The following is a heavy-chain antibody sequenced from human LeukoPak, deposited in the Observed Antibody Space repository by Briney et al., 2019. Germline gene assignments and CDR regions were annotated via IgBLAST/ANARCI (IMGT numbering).Heavy chain of an antibody. CDR1: GYTLTGYY. D-gene: IGHD3-10*01. V-gene: IGHV1-2*02. Sequence: GASVKVSCKASGYTLTGYYMHWVRQAPGQGLEWMGWINPNSGGTNCRVTMTRDTSISTAYMELSRLRSDDTAVYHCARGVVRGAIHIWGQGTMVTVSS. J-gene: IGHJ3*02. CDR3: ARGVVRGAIHI. CDR2: INPNSGGT.